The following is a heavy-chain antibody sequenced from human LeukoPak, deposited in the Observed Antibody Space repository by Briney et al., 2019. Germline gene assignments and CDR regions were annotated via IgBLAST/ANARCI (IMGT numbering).Heavy chain of an antibody. CDR1: GFTFSSYW. V-gene: IGHV3-7*03. CDR3: ASLLTYSSGWYGGY. J-gene: IGHJ4*02. D-gene: IGHD6-19*01. Sequence: GGSLRLSCAASGFTFSSYWVSWVRQAPGKGLEWVANIKQDGSEKYYVDSVKGRFTISRDNAKNSLYLQMNSLRAEDTAVYYRASLLTYSSGWYGGYWGQGTQVTVSS. CDR2: IKQDGSEK.